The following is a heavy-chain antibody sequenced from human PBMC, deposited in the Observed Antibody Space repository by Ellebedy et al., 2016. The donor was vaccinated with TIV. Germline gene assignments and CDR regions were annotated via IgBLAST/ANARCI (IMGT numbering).Heavy chain of an antibody. CDR3: AKEMVSRSSLTYYY. Sequence: GESLKISCAASGFTFSRYAMAWVRQAPGKGVEWVSAIGPSSNYAFYADSVKGRFTISRDNFQNTLYLQMDSLRAEDTAVYYCAKEMVSRSSLTYYYWGQGTLLTVSS. D-gene: IGHD6-13*01. CDR2: IGPSSNYA. CDR1: GFTFSRYA. J-gene: IGHJ4*02. V-gene: IGHV3-23*01.